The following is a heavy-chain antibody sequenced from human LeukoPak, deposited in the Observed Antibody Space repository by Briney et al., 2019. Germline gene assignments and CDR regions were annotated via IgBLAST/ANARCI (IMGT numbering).Heavy chain of an antibody. CDR1: GGSFSGYY. V-gene: IGHV4-34*01. CDR2: INHSGST. J-gene: IGHJ4*02. D-gene: IGHD3-10*01. CDR3: ARATPATRRFGD. Sequence: SETLSLTCAVYGGSFSGYYWSWIRQPPGKGLEWIGEINHSGSTNYNPSLKSRVTISVDTSKNQFSLKLSSVTAADTAVYYCARATPATRRFGDWGQGTLVTVSS.